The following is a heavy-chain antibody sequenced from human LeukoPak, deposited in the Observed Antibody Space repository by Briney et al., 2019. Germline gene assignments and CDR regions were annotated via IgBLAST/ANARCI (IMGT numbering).Heavy chain of an antibody. CDR1: GGSFSGYY. CDR2: INHSGST. D-gene: IGHD4-17*01. V-gene: IGHV4-34*01. J-gene: IGHJ4*02. Sequence: SETLSLICAVYGGSFSGYYWSWIRQPPGKGLEWIGEINHSGSTNYNPSLKSRVTISVDTSKNRFSLKLSSVTAADTAVYYCARDPGGLRNDYWGQGTLVTVSS. CDR3: ARDPGGLRNDY.